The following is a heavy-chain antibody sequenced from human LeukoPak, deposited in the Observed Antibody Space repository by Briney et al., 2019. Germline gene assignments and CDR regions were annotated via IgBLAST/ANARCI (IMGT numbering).Heavy chain of an antibody. CDR3: AKFPGRWLQFGYFDY. J-gene: IGHJ4*02. CDR1: GFTFSSYG. Sequence: QPGRSLRLSCAASGFTFSSYGMHWVRQAPGKGLEWVAVIWYDGSNKYYADSVKGRFTISRDNSKNTLDLQMDSLRAEDAAVYYCAKFPGRWLQFGYFDYWGQGTLVTVSS. D-gene: IGHD5-12*01. CDR2: IWYDGSNK. V-gene: IGHV3-33*06.